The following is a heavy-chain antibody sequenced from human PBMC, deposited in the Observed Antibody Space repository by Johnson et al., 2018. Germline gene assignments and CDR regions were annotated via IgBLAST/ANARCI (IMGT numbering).Heavy chain of an antibody. J-gene: IGHJ6*02. Sequence: VQLVESGGGLVQPGGSLRLSCAASGFTFSSYAMSWVRQAPGKGLEWVSAISGSGSTIYYADSAKGRFTLSRDNAKNSLYRQMNSLRAEDTAVYYCAKVEGLVDSSSSPYYYYGMDVWGQGTTVTVSS. D-gene: IGHD6-6*01. V-gene: IGHV3-23*04. CDR1: GFTFSSYA. CDR3: AKVEGLVDSSSSPYYYYGMDV. CDR2: ISGSGSTI.